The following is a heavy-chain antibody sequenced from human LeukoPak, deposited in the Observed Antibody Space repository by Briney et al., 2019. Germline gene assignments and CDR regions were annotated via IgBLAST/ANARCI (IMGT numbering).Heavy chain of an antibody. V-gene: IGHV4-30-4*08. D-gene: IGHD4-23*01. CDR1: GYSISSGYY. J-gene: IGHJ3*02. CDR2: IYHSGNT. Sequence: SGTLSLTCAVSGYSISSGYYWSWIRQPPGKGLEWIGYIYHSGNTYSNPSLKSRLTISVDTPRNQFSLGLSSVTAADTAVYYCARFHGNSNAFDIWGQGTMVTVSS. CDR3: ARFHGNSNAFDI.